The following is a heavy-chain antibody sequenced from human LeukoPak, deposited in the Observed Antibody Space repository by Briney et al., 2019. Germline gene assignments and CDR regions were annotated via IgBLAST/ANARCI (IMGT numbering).Heavy chain of an antibody. CDR3: TTEERVSSGYCSGGSCYIDY. Sequence: GGSLRLSCAASAFTFSNAWMNWVRQAPGKGLEWVGRIKSKTDGGNTEYAATVKGRIPISRDDSKNTLYLQMNSLKTEDTAVYYCTTEERVSSGYCSGGSCYIDYWGQGTLVTVSS. V-gene: IGHV3-15*01. J-gene: IGHJ4*02. CDR2: IKSKTDGGNT. D-gene: IGHD2-15*01. CDR1: AFTFSNAW.